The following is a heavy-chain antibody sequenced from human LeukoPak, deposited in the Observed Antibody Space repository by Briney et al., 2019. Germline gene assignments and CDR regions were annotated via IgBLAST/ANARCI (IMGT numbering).Heavy chain of an antibody. CDR1: GGSISSGGYY. CDR2: IYYSGST. Sequence: PSETLSLTCTVSGGSISSGGYYWSWIRQHPGKGLEWIGYIYYSGSTYYNPSLKSRVTISVDTSKNQFSLKLSSVTAADTAVYYCARADPGPQTTVVTLVYWGQGTLVTVSS. V-gene: IGHV4-31*03. J-gene: IGHJ4*02. D-gene: IGHD4-23*01. CDR3: ARADPGPQTTVVTLVY.